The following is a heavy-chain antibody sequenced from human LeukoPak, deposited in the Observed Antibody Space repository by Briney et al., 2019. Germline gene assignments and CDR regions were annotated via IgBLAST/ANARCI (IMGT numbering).Heavy chain of an antibody. J-gene: IGHJ4*02. D-gene: IGHD4-17*01. CDR1: GGTISSYY. CDR3: ARIPDYGDYVFDY. CDR2: IYTSGST. V-gene: IGHV4-4*07. Sequence: SETLSLTCTVSGGTISSYYWGWIRQPAGKGLEWIGRIYTSGSTNYNPSLKSRVTMSVDTSKNQFSLKLSSVTAADTAVYYCARIPDYGDYVFDYWGQGTLVTVSS.